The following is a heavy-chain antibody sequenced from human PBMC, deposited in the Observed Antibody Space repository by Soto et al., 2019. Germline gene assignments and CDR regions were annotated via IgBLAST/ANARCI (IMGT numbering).Heavy chain of an antibody. CDR1: GCSVSSGSYY. CDR2: IYYSGST. J-gene: IGHJ5*02. Sequence: QVQLQESGPGLVKPSETLSLTCTVSGCSVSSGSYYWSWIRQPPGKGLEWIGYIYYSGSTNYNPSLKSRVTISVDTSKNQFSLKLSSVTAADTAVYYCASPPFALKTGFDPWGQGTLVTVSS. CDR3: ASPPFALKTGFDP. V-gene: IGHV4-61*01.